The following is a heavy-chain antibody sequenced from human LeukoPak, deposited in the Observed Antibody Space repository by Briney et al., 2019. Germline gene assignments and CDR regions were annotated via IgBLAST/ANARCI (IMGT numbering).Heavy chain of an antibody. V-gene: IGHV3-48*03. CDR3: AKDIQRGFDYTNSLDS. D-gene: IGHD4-11*01. CDR2: ISSSSTNL. J-gene: IGHJ4*02. CDR1: GFTFINHE. Sequence: GGSLRLSCAASGFTFINHEMNWVRQAPGKGLEWVSHISSSSTNLYYADSVKGRFTISRDNAKNSLYLQMNSLRAEDTAVYYCAKDIQRGFDYTNSLDSWGQGTLVIVSS.